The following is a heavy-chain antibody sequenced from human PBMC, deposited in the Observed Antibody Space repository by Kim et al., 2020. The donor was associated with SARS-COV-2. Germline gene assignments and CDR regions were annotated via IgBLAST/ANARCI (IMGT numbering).Heavy chain of an antibody. Sequence: SETLSLTCAVYGGSFSDYYWSWIRQPPGKGLEWIGEINHSGRTNYNPSLKSRVTISVDTSKNQFSLKLSSVTAADTAVYYCARVGYCGGDCYSSDYWGQG. J-gene: IGHJ4*02. D-gene: IGHD2-21*02. CDR2: INHSGRT. V-gene: IGHV4-34*01. CDR3: ARVGYCGGDCYSSDY. CDR1: GGSFSDYY.